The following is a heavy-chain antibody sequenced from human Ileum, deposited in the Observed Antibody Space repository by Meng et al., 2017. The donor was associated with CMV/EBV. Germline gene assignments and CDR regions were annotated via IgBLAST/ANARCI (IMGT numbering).Heavy chain of an antibody. CDR3: ARDGYSSSWFVT. CDR2: IHSGGAT. Sequence: SCAASGISVSSNYMTWVRQAPGKGLEWVSIIHSGGATYYADSVKGRFTISRDNSKNTLYLQMNSLRAEDTAVYYCARDGYSSSWFVTWGHGTLVTVSS. V-gene: IGHV3-53*01. J-gene: IGHJ5*01. D-gene: IGHD6-13*01. CDR1: GISVSSNY.